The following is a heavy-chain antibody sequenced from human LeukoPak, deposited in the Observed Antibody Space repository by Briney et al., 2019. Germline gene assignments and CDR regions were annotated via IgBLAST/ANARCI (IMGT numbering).Heavy chain of an antibody. CDR2: LYPGVST. D-gene: IGHD3-22*01. CDR1: GGPIYSYY. V-gene: IGHV4-4*07. Sequence: SETLSPTCTVSGGPIYSYYWSWIRQTAGKGLEWIGRLYPGVSTNYNPSLKSRVTMSVDTSKNQFALKLSAVTAADTAVYYSTGYSPGHYMDVWGKGTTVTVS. J-gene: IGHJ6*03. CDR3: TGYSPGHYMDV.